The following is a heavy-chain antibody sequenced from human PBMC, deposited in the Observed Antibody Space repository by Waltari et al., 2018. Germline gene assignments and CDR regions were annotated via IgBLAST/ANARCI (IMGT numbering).Heavy chain of an antibody. V-gene: IGHV3-48*04. CDR2: ISSSSSTI. Sequence: EVQLVESGGGLVQPGGSLRLSCAASGFTFSSYSMNWVRQAPGKGLEWVSYISSSSSTISYADSVKGRFTISRDNAKNSLYLQMNSLRAEDTAVYYCARATEAFDYWGQGTLVTVSS. J-gene: IGHJ4*02. CDR1: GFTFSSYS. CDR3: ARATEAFDY.